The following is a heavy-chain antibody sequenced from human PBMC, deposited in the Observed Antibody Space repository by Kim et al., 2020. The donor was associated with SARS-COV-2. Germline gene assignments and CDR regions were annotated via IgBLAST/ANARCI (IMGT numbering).Heavy chain of an antibody. CDR3: AAGGSGKGYGMDV. D-gene: IGHD3-10*01. J-gene: IGHJ6*02. CDR1: GGSISSGGYY. CDR2: IYYSGST. V-gene: IGHV4-31*03. Sequence: SETLSLTCTVSGGSISSGGYYWSWIRQHPGKGLEWIGYIYYSGSTYYNPSLKSRVTIPVDTSKNQFSLKLSSVTAADTAVYYCAAGGSGKGYGMDVWGQGTTVTVSS.